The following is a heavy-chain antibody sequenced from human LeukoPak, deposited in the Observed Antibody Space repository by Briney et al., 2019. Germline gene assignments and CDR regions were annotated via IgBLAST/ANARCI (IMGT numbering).Heavy chain of an antibody. D-gene: IGHD2-15*01. Sequence: PSETLSLTCAVYGGSFSGYYWSWIRQPPGKGLGWIGEINHSGSTNYNPSLKSRVTISVDTSKNQFSLKLSSVTAADTAVYYCASPKSCSGGSCYSSFDYWGQGTLVTVSS. V-gene: IGHV4-34*01. CDR2: INHSGST. CDR1: GGSFSGYY. CDR3: ASPKSCSGGSCYSSFDY. J-gene: IGHJ4*02.